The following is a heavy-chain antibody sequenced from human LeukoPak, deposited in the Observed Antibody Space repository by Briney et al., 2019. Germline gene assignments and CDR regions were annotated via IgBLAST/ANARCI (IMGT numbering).Heavy chain of an antibody. Sequence: GASVKVSCKASGYSFTNYYMYWVRQAPGQGLEWMGIINPSGGSTRYAQKFQGRVTMTRDTSTGTVYMELSSLRSEDTAVYYCARGGDGYTLSYYYYGMDVWGQGTTVTVSS. CDR1: GYSFTNYY. V-gene: IGHV1-46*01. D-gene: IGHD5-24*01. J-gene: IGHJ6*02. CDR3: ARGGDGYTLSYYYYGMDV. CDR2: INPSGGST.